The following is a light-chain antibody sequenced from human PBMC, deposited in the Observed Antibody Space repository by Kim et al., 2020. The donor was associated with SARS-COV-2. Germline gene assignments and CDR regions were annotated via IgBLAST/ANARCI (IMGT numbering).Light chain of an antibody. CDR3: QQYGRSPYT. V-gene: IGKV3-20*01. J-gene: IGKJ2*01. CDR2: GAS. Sequence: LSPGERATLPCRASQSVTSNSLAWYHQKPGQAPRLLIYGASGRATGIPDRFSGSGSGTDFTLTISRLEPEDFAVYYCQQYGRSPYTFGQGTKLEI. CDR1: QSVTSNS.